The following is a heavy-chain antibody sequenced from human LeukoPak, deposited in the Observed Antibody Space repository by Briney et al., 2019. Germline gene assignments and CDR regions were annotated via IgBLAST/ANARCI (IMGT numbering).Heavy chain of an antibody. Sequence: GGSLRLSCAASGFTFSSYAMHWVRQAPGKGLEWVAVISYDGSNKYYADSVKGRFTISRDNSKNTLYLQMNSLRAEDTAVYCARDARTVGITMIVVGFDYWGQGTLVTVSS. CDR1: GFTFSSYA. V-gene: IGHV3-30*04. D-gene: IGHD3-22*01. CDR3: ARDARTVGITMIVVGFDY. CDR2: ISYDGSNK. J-gene: IGHJ4*02.